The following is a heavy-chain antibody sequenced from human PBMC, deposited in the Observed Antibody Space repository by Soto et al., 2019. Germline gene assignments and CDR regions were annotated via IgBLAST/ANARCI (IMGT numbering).Heavy chain of an antibody. V-gene: IGHV3-7*03. CDR3: AREQVTYYYDSSGYYYGY. J-gene: IGHJ4*02. CDR2: IKQDGSEK. CDR1: GFTFSSYW. Sequence: GGSLRLSCAASGFTFSSYWMSWVRQAPGKGLEWVANIKQDGSEKYYVDSVKGRFTISRDNAKNSLYLQMNSLRAEDTAVYYCAREQVTYYYDSSGYYYGYWGQGTLVTVSS. D-gene: IGHD3-22*01.